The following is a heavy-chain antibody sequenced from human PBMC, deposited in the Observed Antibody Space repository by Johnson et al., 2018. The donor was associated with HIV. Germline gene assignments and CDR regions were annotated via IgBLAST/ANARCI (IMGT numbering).Heavy chain of an antibody. Sequence: QLVESGGGLVQPGGSLRLSCVASGFSFIDYAMIWVRQAPGQGLEWVSFISGGDDDTYYADSVKGRFTISRDNSKTTLYLQMNSLRAEDTAMYYCARGWVGATLRAFDIWGQGTMVTVSS. CDR1: GFSFIDYA. V-gene: IGHV3-23*04. D-gene: IGHD1-26*01. CDR3: ARGWVGATLRAFDI. CDR2: ISGGDDDT. J-gene: IGHJ3*02.